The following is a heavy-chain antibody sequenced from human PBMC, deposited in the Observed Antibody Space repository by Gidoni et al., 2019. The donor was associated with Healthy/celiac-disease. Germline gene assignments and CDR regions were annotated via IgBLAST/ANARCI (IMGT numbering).Heavy chain of an antibody. CDR2: IYYSGST. CDR3: ARHDRWTIFDY. Sequence: QVQLQESGPGLVKPSETLSLTCTVSGGSISSYYWSWIRQPPGKGLEWIGYIYYSGSTNYNPSLKSRVTISVDTSKNQFSLKLSSVTAADTAVYYCARHDRWTIFDYWGQGTLVTVSS. CDR1: GGSISSYY. J-gene: IGHJ4*02. V-gene: IGHV4-59*08. D-gene: IGHD1-1*01.